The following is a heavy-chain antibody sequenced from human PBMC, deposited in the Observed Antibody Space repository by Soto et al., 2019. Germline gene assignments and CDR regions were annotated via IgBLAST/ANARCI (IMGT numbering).Heavy chain of an antibody. Sequence: EVQLVESGGGLVQPGESLRLSCAASGFSFSRNWMSWLRQAPWKGREWVANIKEDGSEKYYVDSVKGRFTLSRDNAKNSLFLQMNSLRVEDTAVYYCARDGDGYPYWGQGTLATVSS. D-gene: IGHD1-1*01. V-gene: IGHV3-7*01. J-gene: IGHJ4*02. CDR3: ARDGDGYPY. CDR1: GFSFSRNW. CDR2: IKEDGSEK.